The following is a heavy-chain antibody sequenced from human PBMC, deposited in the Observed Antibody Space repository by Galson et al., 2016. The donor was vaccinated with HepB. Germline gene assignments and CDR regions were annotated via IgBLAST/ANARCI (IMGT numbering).Heavy chain of an antibody. CDR2: IGAYNGNT. CDR1: GNYFTTYG. J-gene: IGHJ4*02. CDR3: AAHSVTNSWGRKALDY. Sequence: SVKVSCKAYGNYFTTYGFTWVRQAPGQGLEWMGWIGAYNGNTHSAQKFQDRVTLTRNTFTTTVYLELRSLRLDDTAVYYCAAHSVTNSWGRKALDYWGQGTLITVSS. V-gene: IGHV1-18*01. D-gene: IGHD5/OR15-5a*01.